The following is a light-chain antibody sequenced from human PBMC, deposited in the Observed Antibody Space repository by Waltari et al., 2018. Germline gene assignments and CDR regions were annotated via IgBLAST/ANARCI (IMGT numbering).Light chain of an antibody. CDR2: GNT. Sequence: QSVLTQPPSVSGAPGQRVTISCTGSTPNIGTDYDVHWYQPLPGAAPKPLIYGNTNRPSGVPDRFSASKSAASASLAITGLQPEDEALYYCQSYDTALRGVIFGGGTRLTVL. CDR3: QSYDTALRGVI. CDR1: TPNIGTDYD. J-gene: IGLJ2*01. V-gene: IGLV1-40*01.